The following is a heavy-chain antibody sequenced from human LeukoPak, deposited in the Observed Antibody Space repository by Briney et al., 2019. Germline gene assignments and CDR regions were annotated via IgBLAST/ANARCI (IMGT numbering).Heavy chain of an antibody. D-gene: IGHD3-10*01. CDR3: ARAGAVLWFGELLMGYFDY. CDR2: ISAYNGNT. Sequence: ASVKVSCKASGYTFTSYGISWVRQAPGQGLEWMGWISAYNGNTNYAQKLQGRVTMTTDTSTSTAYMELRSLRSDDTAAYYCARAGAVLWFGELLMGYFDYWGQGTLVTVSS. J-gene: IGHJ4*02. V-gene: IGHV1-18*01. CDR1: GYTFTSYG.